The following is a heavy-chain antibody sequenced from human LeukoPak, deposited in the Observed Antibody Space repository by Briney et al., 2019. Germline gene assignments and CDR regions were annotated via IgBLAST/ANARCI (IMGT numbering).Heavy chain of an antibody. CDR1: GFTFSDYY. CDR2: ISSSGKTI. D-gene: IGHD3-10*01. J-gene: IGHJ4*02. V-gene: IGHV3-11*01. Sequence: GGSLRLSCAASGFTFSDYYMSWMRQAPGKGLEWGSYISSSGKTIYYADFVKGRFTISRDTSKNTMDLQMNSLRAEDTAIYYCAKYRGFGDSYDSWGQGTLVTVSS. CDR3: AKYRGFGDSYDS.